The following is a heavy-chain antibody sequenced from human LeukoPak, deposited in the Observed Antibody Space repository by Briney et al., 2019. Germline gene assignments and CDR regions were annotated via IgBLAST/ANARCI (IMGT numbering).Heavy chain of an antibody. CDR3: ARDVAYGDYDDPHYYFDY. CDR1: GDSIRSYY. J-gene: IGHJ4*02. Sequence: SDSLSLTCTVSGDSIRSYYWSWIRQPPGKGLGWIGHIFYSGSTNYNPSLKRRVTISVDTSQNQLSLKLSSVTAADTAVYYCARDVAYGDYDDPHYYFDYWGQGTLVTVSS. CDR2: IFYSGST. D-gene: IGHD4-17*01. V-gene: IGHV4-59*01.